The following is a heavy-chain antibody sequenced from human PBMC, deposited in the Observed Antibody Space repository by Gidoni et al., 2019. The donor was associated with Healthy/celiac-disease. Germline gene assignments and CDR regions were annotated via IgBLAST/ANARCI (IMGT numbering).Heavy chain of an antibody. J-gene: IGHJ3*02. V-gene: IGHV3-53*01. CDR3: ARDSSSFDAFDI. D-gene: IGHD6-6*01. Sequence: EQPVGSGEGLIEPGRSAGRAGADGGFAVSSNYMSWVRQAPGKGLEWVSVIYSGGSTSYADSVKGRFTISSDNSNNTLYLQMNSLRAEDTAVYYCARDSSSFDAFDIWGQGTMVTVSS. CDR2: IYSGGST. CDR1: GFAVSSNY.